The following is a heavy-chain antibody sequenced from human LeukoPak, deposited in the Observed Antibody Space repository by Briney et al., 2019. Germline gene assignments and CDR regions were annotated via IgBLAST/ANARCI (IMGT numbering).Heavy chain of an antibody. CDR1: GYTFTSYA. CDR3: ARDYKYSSSWYYSDY. Sequence: ASVKVSCKASGYTFTSYAMHWVRQAPGQRLEWMGWINAGNGNTKYSQKFQGRVTITRDTSASTAYMELSSLRSEDTAVYYCARDYKYSSSWYYSDYWGQGTLVTVSS. J-gene: IGHJ4*02. V-gene: IGHV1-3*01. D-gene: IGHD6-13*01. CDR2: INAGNGNT.